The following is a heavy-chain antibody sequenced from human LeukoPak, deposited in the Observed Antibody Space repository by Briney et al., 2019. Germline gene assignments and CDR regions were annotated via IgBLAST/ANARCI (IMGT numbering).Heavy chain of an antibody. CDR2: ISGSGGST. V-gene: IGHV3-23*01. J-gene: IGHJ3*02. D-gene: IGHD3-9*01. CDR3: AKDLLVAYYDILTGYDAFDI. Sequence: PGGPLRLSCAASGFTFSSYAMSWVRQAPGKGLEWVSAISGSGGSTYYADSVKGRFTISRDNSRNTLYLQMNSLRAEDTAVYYCAKDLLVAYYDILTGYDAFDIWGQGTMVTVSS. CDR1: GFTFSSYA.